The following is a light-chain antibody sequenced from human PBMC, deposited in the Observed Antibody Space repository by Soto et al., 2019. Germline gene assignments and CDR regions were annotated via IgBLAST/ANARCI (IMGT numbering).Light chain of an antibody. V-gene: IGKV2D-29*01. CDR2: ELS. J-gene: IGKJ4*01. Sequence: EILMTQARLSLSFAPGQPSSISGESSESLLHSDGKTYLYWYLQKPGQPPHLLIYELSNRFSGVPDKFSGSGSGTDFTLKISRVEAEDVGLYYCMQGTHRPLTFGGGTKVDIK. CDR1: ESLLHSDGKTY. CDR3: MQGTHRPLT.